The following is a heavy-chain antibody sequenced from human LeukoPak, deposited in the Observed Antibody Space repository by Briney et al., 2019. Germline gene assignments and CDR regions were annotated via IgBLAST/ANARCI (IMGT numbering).Heavy chain of an antibody. CDR3: ARELFTIFGDDY. V-gene: IGHV4-59*12. CDR2: IYYSGST. CDR1: GGSISSYY. J-gene: IGHJ4*02. Sequence: SETLSLTCTVSGGSISSYYWSWIRQPPGKGLEWIGYIYYSGSTNYNPSLKSRVTISVDTSKNQFSLKLSSVTAADTAVYYCARELFTIFGDDYWGQGTLVTVSS. D-gene: IGHD3-3*01.